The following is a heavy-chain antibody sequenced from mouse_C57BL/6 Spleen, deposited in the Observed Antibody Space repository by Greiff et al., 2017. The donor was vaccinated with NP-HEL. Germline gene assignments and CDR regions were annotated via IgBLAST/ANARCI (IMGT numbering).Heavy chain of an antibody. CDR2: ISSGSSTI. Sequence: DVKLVESGGGLVKPGGSLKLSCAASGFTFSDYGMHWVRQAPEKGLEWVAYISSGSSTIYYADTVKGRFTISRDNAKNTLFLQMTSLRSEDTAMYYCARRDGYYIFDYWGQGTTLTVSS. V-gene: IGHV5-17*01. D-gene: IGHD2-3*01. CDR3: ARRDGYYIFDY. J-gene: IGHJ2*01. CDR1: GFTFSDYG.